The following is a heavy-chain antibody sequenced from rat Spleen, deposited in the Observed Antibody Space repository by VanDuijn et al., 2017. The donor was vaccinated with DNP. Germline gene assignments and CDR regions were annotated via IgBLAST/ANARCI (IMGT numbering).Heavy chain of an antibody. D-gene: IGHD4-3*01. CDR2: IWNTGGT. CDR1: GFSLTGYN. Sequence: QVQLKESGPGLVQPSQTLSLTCTVAGFSLTGYNVHWVRQPPGKGLEWMGIIWNTGGTRYNSALKSRLTIIKDTSKSQVFLKMNSLQPEDTGTYYCARRYNSGYFDYWGQGVMVTVSS. J-gene: IGHJ2*01. V-gene: IGHV2-41*01. CDR3: ARRYNSGYFDY.